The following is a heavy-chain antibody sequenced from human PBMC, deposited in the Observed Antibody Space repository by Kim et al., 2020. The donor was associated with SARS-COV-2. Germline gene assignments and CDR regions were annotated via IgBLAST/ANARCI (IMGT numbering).Heavy chain of an antibody. CDR3: AKDLLTSGYDFWSGSPFDY. Sequence: GGSLRLSCAASGFTFSSYAMSWVRQAPGKGLEWVSAISGSGGSTYYADSVKGRFTISRDNSKNTLYLQMNSLRAEDTAVYYCAKDLLTSGYDFWSGSPFDYWGQGTLVTVSS. J-gene: IGHJ4*02. CDR2: ISGSGGST. CDR1: GFTFSSYA. V-gene: IGHV3-23*01. D-gene: IGHD3-3*01.